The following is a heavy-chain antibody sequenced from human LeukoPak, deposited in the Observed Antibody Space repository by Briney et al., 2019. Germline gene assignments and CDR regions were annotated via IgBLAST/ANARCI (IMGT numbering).Heavy chain of an antibody. Sequence: SETLSFTCAVYGVSFSGYYWSWIRQPPGKGLEWIGEINHSGSTDYNPSLKSRVTISVDTSKNQFSLELSSVTAADTAVYYCARYDVWGSYRAFDYWGQGTLVTVSS. CDR3: ARYDVWGSYRAFDY. V-gene: IGHV4-34*01. J-gene: IGHJ4*02. CDR1: GVSFSGYY. CDR2: INHSGST. D-gene: IGHD3-16*02.